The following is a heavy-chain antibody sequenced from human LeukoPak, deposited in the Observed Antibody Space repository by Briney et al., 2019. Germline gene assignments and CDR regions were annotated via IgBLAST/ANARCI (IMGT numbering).Heavy chain of an antibody. CDR2: VHYTGGT. V-gene: IGHV4-59*02. D-gene: IGHD2-15*01. Sequence: KSSETLSLTCTVSGASVSSSYWSWIRQSPGKGLEWIGYVHYTGGTNYNPSLKSRVTISVDTSKNQFSLTLKSVTAADTAMYYCARGCFDAAGFSNPFDRWGQGALVTVSS. J-gene: IGHJ1*01. CDR1: GASVSSSY. CDR3: ARGCFDAAGFSNPFDR.